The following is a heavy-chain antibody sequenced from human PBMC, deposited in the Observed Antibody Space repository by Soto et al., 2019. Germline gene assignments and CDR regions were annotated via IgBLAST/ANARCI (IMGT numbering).Heavy chain of an antibody. CDR1: GFTFSGSA. CDR2: IRTKSNGYAT. J-gene: IGHJ4*02. CDR3: SRVEYVTSSPIG. Sequence: PGGSLRLSCAASGFTFSGSAIHWGRQASGKGLERVARIRTKSNGYATTYSASVKGRFTISRDDSKNMAYLQMNGLKTEDTAMYYCSRVEYVTSSPIGWGQGTLVTVSS. V-gene: IGHV3-73*01. D-gene: IGHD6-6*01.